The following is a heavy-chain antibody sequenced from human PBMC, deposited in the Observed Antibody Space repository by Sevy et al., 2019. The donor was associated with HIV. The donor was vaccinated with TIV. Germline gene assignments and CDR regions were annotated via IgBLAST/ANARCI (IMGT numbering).Heavy chain of an antibody. Sequence: SETLSLTCTVSGGSISSGGYYWSWIRQHPGKGLEWIGYIYYSGSTYYNPSLKSRVTISVDTSKNQFSLKLSSVTAADTAGYYCERFLEWSVGGYFDYWGQGTLVTVSS. J-gene: IGHJ4*02. CDR1: GGSISSGGYY. CDR2: IYYSGST. CDR3: ERFLEWSVGGYFDY. V-gene: IGHV4-31*03. D-gene: IGHD3-3*01.